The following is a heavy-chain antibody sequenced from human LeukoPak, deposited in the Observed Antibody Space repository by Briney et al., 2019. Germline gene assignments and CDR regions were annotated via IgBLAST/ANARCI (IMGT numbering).Heavy chain of an antibody. D-gene: IGHD2-2*01. CDR1: GPTFTDFW. CDR3: SGRDSSRSPRAY. V-gene: IGHV3-7*01. CDR2: IKPDGSEK. Sequence: GGSLRLSCAASGPTFTDFWMNWVRQAPGRGLEWVANIKPDGSEKYYVDSVKGRFAISRDNAKNEVYLEMNSLRAEDTGVYYCSGRDSSRSPRAYWGQGTLVSVSS. J-gene: IGHJ4*02.